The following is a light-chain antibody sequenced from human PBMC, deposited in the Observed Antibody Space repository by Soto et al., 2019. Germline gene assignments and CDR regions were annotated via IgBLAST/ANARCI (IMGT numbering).Light chain of an antibody. CDR2: GAS. CDR3: QHYGASPKYT. CDR1: QSVSSSP. Sequence: EIVLTQSPGTLSLSPGQRATLSCRASQSVSSSPLAWYQQRPGQAPRLLIYGASRRATGIPDRFSGSGSGTDFTLTISRLEPEDFAVYYCQHYGASPKYTFGQGTKLEIK. V-gene: IGKV3-20*01. J-gene: IGKJ2*01.